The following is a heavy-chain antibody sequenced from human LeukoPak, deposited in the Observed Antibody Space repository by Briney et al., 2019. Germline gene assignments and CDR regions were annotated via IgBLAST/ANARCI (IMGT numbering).Heavy chain of an antibody. CDR3: ARVPLHPTISNFDF. D-gene: IGHD2/OR15-2a*01. CDR2: IYNDGRT. V-gene: IGHV3-53*04. CDR1: GFTVSSNY. J-gene: IGHJ4*02. Sequence: SGGSLRLSCAASGFTVSSNYMSWVRQAPGKGLEWVSVIYNDGRTFYTNSVKGRFTISRHNAENTLYLQMNSLRAEDTAVYYCARVPLHPTISNFDFWGQGTQVTVSS.